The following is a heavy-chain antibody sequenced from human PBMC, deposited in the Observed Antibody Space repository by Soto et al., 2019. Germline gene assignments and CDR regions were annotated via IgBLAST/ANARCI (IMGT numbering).Heavy chain of an antibody. V-gene: IGHV3-7*03. CDR1: GFTFSSYW. J-gene: IGHJ6*02. D-gene: IGHD3-3*01. Sequence: GGSLRLSCAASGFTFSSYWMSWVRQAPGKGLEWVANIKQDGSGKYYVDSVKGRFTISRDNAKNSLYLQMNSLRAEDTAVYYCASIRFLEWSAPGMDVWGQGTTVTVSS. CDR3: ASIRFLEWSAPGMDV. CDR2: IKQDGSGK.